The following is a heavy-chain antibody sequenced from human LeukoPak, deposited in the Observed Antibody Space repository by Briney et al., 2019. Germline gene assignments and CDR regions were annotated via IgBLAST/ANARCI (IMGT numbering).Heavy chain of an antibody. CDR1: GYTFTSYD. V-gene: IGHV1-8*01. CDR2: MNPNSGNT. J-gene: IGHJ1*01. CDR3: ARGIRDSSGREYFQH. D-gene: IGHD3-22*01. Sequence: ASVKVSCKASGYTFTSYDINWVRQATGQGLEWMGLMNPNSGNTGYAQKFQVRVTMTRNTSISTAYMELSSLRSEDTAVYYCARGIRDSSGREYFQHWGQGSRVTVSS.